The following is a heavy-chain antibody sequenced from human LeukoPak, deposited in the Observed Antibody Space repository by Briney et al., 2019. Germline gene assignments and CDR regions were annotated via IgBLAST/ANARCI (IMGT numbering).Heavy chain of an antibody. V-gene: IGHV3-30*18. CDR2: ISYDGSNK. CDR1: GFTFSSYG. J-gene: IGHJ4*02. D-gene: IGHD6-19*01. CDR3: AKDSRYSSGWPLDY. Sequence: GGSLRLSCAASGFTFSSYGMHWVRQAPGKGLEWVAVISYDGSNKYYADSVKGRFTISRDNSKNTLYLQMNSLRAEDTAVYYCAKDSRYSSGWPLDYWGQGTLVTVSS.